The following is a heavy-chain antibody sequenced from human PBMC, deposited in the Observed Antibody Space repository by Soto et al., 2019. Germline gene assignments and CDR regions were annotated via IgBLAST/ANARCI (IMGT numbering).Heavy chain of an antibody. CDR1: GFTFSSYW. V-gene: IGHV3-7*01. CDR3: ARDQSGSCYRW. J-gene: IGHJ1*01. Sequence: PGGSLRLSCAASGFTFSSYWMRGVRQAPGKGLEGEANIMQDGSEKYYLESVKGRFTISRDNAKNSLYLQMDRLRAEDTAVYYCARDQSGSCYRWWGQGT. D-gene: IGHD2-15*01. CDR2: IMQDGSEK.